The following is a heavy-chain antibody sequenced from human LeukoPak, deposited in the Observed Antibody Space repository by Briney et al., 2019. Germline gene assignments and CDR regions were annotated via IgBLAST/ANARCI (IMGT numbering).Heavy chain of an antibody. V-gene: IGHV2-70*04. D-gene: IGHD3-22*01. CDR2: IDWDDDK. CDR1: GFSLSTSGMR. Sequence: SGPTLVNPTQTLTLTCTFSGFSLSTSGMRVSWIRQPPGKALEWLARIDWDDDKFYSTSLKTRLTISKDTSKNQVVLTMTNMDPVDTATYYCAREDYYDSSGYDYYFDYWGQGTLVTVSS. J-gene: IGHJ4*02. CDR3: AREDYYDSSGYDYYFDY.